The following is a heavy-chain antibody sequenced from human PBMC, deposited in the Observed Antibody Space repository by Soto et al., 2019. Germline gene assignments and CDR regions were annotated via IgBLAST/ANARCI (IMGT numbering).Heavy chain of an antibody. CDR2: ISGSGGST. V-gene: IGHV3-23*01. D-gene: IGHD5-18*01. CDR3: AKDLSLVDSYGYVDY. Sequence: PGGSLRLSCAASGFTFSSYAMSWVRQAPGKGLEWVSAISGSGGSTYYADSVKGRFTISRDNSKNTLYLQMNSLRAEDTAVYYCAKDLSLVDSYGYVDYWGQGTLVTVSS. J-gene: IGHJ4*02. CDR1: GFTFSSYA.